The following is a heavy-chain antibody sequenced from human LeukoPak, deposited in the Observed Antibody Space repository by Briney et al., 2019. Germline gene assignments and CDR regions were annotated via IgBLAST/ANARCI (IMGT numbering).Heavy chain of an antibody. CDR1: GGSISSSSYY. CDR3: ARDVVDTAMVFDY. D-gene: IGHD5-18*01. CDR2: IYYSGNT. V-gene: IGHV4-39*07. Sequence: SETLSLTCTVSGGSISSSSYYWGWIRQPPGKGLEWIGSIYYSGNTFYNPSLKSRVTISVDTPKNQFSLKMSSVTAADTAVYYCARDVVDTAMVFDYWGQGTLVTVSS. J-gene: IGHJ4*02.